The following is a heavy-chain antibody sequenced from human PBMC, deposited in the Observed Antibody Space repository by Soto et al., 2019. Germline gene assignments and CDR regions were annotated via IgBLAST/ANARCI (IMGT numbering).Heavy chain of an antibody. J-gene: IGHJ6*02. CDR2: ISPSSGHI. V-gene: IGHV3-21*06. Sequence: EVHLVESGGGLVKPGGSLSLSCAVSGFTFSSCTMNWVRQAPGKGLEWVSSISPSSGHIYYADSVKGRFTISRDNAKNSLFLLMTSRRGEDAAVYYCAGCSGGACHKNYGMDVWGQGTTVTVSS. CDR3: AGCSGGACHKNYGMDV. CDR1: GFTFSSCT. D-gene: IGHD2-15*01.